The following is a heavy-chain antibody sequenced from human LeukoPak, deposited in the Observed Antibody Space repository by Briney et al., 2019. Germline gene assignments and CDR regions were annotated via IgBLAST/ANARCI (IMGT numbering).Heavy chain of an antibody. J-gene: IGHJ3*02. CDR1: GFTFRSYA. CDR2: ISGSGGST. Sequence: GGSLRLSCAASGFTFRSYAMSWVRQAPGKGLEWVSAISGSGGSTYYADSVKGRFTISRDNSKNTLYLQMNSLRAEDTAVYYCAKGDCSGGSCFYDGFDIWGQGTMVTVSS. V-gene: IGHV3-23*01. D-gene: IGHD2-15*01. CDR3: AKGDCSGGSCFYDGFDI.